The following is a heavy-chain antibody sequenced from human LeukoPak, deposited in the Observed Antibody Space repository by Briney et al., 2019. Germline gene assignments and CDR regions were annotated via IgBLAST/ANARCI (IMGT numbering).Heavy chain of an antibody. D-gene: IGHD2-15*01. V-gene: IGHV3-48*03. CDR3: SRDAYCSGGRCRGDY. J-gene: IGHJ4*02. CDR2: VSGSGNTI. Sequence: GGSLKLSCAASGFTFSSYEMNWVRQAPGKGLEWVSYVSGSGNTIYYADSVKGRFTISRDNAKNSLYLQMNSLRAEDTAVYYCSRDAYCSGGRCRGDYWGQGTLVTVSS. CDR1: GFTFSSYE.